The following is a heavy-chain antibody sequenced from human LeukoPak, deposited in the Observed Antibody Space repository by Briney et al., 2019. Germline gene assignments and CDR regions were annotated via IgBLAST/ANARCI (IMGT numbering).Heavy chain of an antibody. D-gene: IGHD6-13*01. CDR1: GGSFSGYY. V-gene: IGHV4-34*01. J-gene: IGHJ4*02. CDR2: INHSGST. Sequence: SETLSLTCAVYGGSFSGYYWSWIRQPPGKGLEWIGEINHSGSTNYNPSLKSRVTISVDTSKNQFSLKLSSMTAADTAVYYCANGYSSSPGFDYWGQGTLVTVSS. CDR3: ANGYSSSPGFDY.